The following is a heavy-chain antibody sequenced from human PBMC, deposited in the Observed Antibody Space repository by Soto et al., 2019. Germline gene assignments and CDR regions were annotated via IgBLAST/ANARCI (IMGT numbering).Heavy chain of an antibody. V-gene: IGHV1-18*01. Sequence: GASVKVSCKASGYTFTSYGISWVRQAPGQGLEWMGWISAYSGNTNYEQKLQGRVTMTTDTSTSTAYMKLRSLRSDDTAVYYCARDVPPHYDTLTDYGMDVWGQGTTVTVSS. J-gene: IGHJ6*02. CDR3: ARDVPPHYDTLTDYGMDV. D-gene: IGHD3-9*01. CDR2: ISAYSGNT. CDR1: GYTFTSYG.